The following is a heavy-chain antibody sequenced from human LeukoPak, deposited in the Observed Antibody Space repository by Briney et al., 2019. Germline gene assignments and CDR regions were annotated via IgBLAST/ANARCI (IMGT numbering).Heavy chain of an antibody. CDR3: ARAVGGGGSGSYRFDY. CDR1: GGSIGSGGYY. Sequence: SETLSLTCTVSGGSIGSGGYYWTWIRQHPGKGLEWIGFIYNSGSTYYNPSLKSRVSISADTSKNQFSLKLTSVTAADTAVYYCARAVGGGGSGSYRFDYWGQGTLVTVSS. CDR2: IYNSGST. J-gene: IGHJ4*02. D-gene: IGHD3-10*01. V-gene: IGHV4-31*03.